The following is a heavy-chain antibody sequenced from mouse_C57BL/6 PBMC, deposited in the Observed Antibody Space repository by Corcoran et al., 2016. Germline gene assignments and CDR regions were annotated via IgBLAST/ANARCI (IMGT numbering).Heavy chain of an antibody. Sequence: DVQLQESGPGLVKPSQSLSLTCSVTGYSITSGYYWNWIRQFPGNKLEWMGYISYDGSNNYNPSLKNRISITRDTSKNQFFLKLNSVTTEDTATYYCARGPYYYAMDYWGQGPSVTVSS. J-gene: IGHJ4*01. CDR1: GYSITSGYY. CDR2: ISYDGSN. CDR3: ARGPYYYAMDY. V-gene: IGHV3-6*01.